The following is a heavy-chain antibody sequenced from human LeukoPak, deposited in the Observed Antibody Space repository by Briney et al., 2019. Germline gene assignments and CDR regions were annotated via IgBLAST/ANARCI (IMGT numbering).Heavy chain of an antibody. J-gene: IGHJ4*02. CDR3: AKEGQWGFRQSHYFDY. V-gene: IGHV3-30*02. Sequence: PGGSLRLSCAASGFTLSSYGMHWVRQAPGKGLEWVAFIRYDGSNKYYADSVKGRFTISRDNSKNTLYLQMNSLRAEDTAVYYCAKEGQWGFRQSHYFDYWGQGTLVTVSS. CDR1: GFTLSSYG. CDR2: IRYDGSNK. D-gene: IGHD1-26*01.